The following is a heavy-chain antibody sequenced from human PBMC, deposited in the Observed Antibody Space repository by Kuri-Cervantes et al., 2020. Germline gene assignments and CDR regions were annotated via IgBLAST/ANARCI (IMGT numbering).Heavy chain of an antibody. Sequence: SETLSLTCAVYGRSFSDYYWSWIRQPSGKGLEWIGEINHSGSTKYNPSLKSRVTILVDTSKNQFSLTLNSVTAADTAVYYCASLDNYNFGHWGQGTLVTVSS. D-gene: IGHD5-24*01. CDR1: GRSFSDYY. J-gene: IGHJ4*02. CDR2: INHSGST. V-gene: IGHV4-34*01. CDR3: ASLDNYNFGH.